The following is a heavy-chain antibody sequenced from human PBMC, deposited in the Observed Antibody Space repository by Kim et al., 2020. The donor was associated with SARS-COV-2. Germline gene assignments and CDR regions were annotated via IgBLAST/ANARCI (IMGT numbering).Heavy chain of an antibody. CDR3: AKDQVDILTGLVGDPTGCMDV. CDR1: GFTFSSYA. V-gene: IGHV3-23*01. D-gene: IGHD3-9*01. J-gene: IGHJ6*02. Sequence: GGSLRLSCAASGFTFSSYAMSWVRQAPGKGLEWVSAISGSGGSTYYADSVKGRFTISRDNSKNTLYLQMNSLRAEDTAVYYCAKDQVDILTGLVGDPTGCMDVWGQGTTVTVSS. CDR2: ISGSGGST.